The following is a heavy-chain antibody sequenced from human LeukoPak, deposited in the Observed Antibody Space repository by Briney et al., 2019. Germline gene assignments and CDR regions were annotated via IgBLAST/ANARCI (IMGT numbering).Heavy chain of an antibody. CDR2: IRYDGSNK. D-gene: IGHD5-18*01. CDR3: ARGGYTYAYYYYYMDV. CDR1: GFTFSSYG. V-gene: IGHV3-30*02. Sequence: PGGSLRLSCAASGFTFSSYGMHWVRQAPGKGLEWVAFIRYDGSNKYYTDSVKGRFTISRDNSKNTLYLQMNSLRAEDTAVYYCARGGYTYAYYYYYMDVWGKGTTVTVSS. J-gene: IGHJ6*03.